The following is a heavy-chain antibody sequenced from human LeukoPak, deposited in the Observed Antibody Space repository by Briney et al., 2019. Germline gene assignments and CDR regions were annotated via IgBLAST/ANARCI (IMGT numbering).Heavy chain of an antibody. Sequence: ASVKVSCKASGYTFTSYGISWVRQAPGQGLEWKGWISAYNGNTNYAQKLQGRVTMTTDTSTSTAYMELRSLRSDDTAVYYCARDGMGMTTVTTLNWFDPWGQGTLVTVSS. J-gene: IGHJ5*02. D-gene: IGHD4-17*01. V-gene: IGHV1-18*01. CDR2: ISAYNGNT. CDR3: ARDGMGMTTVTTLNWFDP. CDR1: GYTFTSYG.